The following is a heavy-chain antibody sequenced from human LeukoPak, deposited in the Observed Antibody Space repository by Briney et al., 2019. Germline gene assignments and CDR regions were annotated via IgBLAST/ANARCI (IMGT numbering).Heavy chain of an antibody. CDR1: GFTVSSNY. CDR2: IYSGGST. CDR3: AELGITMIGGV. J-gene: IGHJ6*04. V-gene: IGHV3-53*01. D-gene: IGHD3-10*02. Sequence: GGSLRLSCAASGFTVSSNYMTWVRQAPGKGLEWVSVIYSGGSTYFADSVKGRFTISRDDSKNTLYLQMNSLRAEDTAVYYCAELGITMIGGVWGKGTTVTISS.